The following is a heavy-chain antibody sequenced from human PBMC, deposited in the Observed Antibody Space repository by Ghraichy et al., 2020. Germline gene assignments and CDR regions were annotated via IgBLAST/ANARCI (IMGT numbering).Heavy chain of an antibody. D-gene: IGHD2-15*01. J-gene: IGHJ4*02. CDR1: GGPFGGYY. CDR3: ARGRYCGGGSCYPRPYYFDY. CDR2: VSYSGST. Sequence: SETLSLTCAVYGGPFGGYYWNLSCQRPGKGLEWIGEVSYSGSTFYNPSLNSRVTLSVYASTKQFYLRLRSVTAADTAIYYCARGRYCGGGSCYPRPYYFDYWGQGTLVSVSS. V-gene: IGHV4-34*01.